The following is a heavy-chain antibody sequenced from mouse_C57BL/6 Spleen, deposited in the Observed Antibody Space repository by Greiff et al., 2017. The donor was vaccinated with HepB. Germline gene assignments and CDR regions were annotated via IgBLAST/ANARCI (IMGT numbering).Heavy chain of an antibody. CDR1: GYTFTSYW. J-gene: IGHJ3*01. V-gene: IGHV1-69*01. Sequence: QVQLQQPGAELVMPGASVKLSCKASGYTFTSYWMHWVKQRPGQGLEWIGEIDPSDSYTKYNQKFKGKSTLTVDKSSSTAYMQLSSLTSEDSAVYYCARRASSGYPFAYWGQGTLVTVSA. D-gene: IGHD3-2*02. CDR3: ARRASSGYPFAY. CDR2: IDPSDSYT.